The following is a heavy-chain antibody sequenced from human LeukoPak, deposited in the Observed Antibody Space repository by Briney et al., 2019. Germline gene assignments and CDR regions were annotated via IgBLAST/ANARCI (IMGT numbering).Heavy chain of an antibody. CDR1: GGSISSYY. Sequence: PSETLSLTCTVSGGSISSYYWSWIRQPPGKGLEWIGYIYYSGSTNYNPSLKSRVTISVDTSKNQFSLKLSSVTAADTAVYYCARAEITIFVFDYWGQGTLVTVSS. CDR2: IYYSGST. CDR3: ARAEITIFVFDY. J-gene: IGHJ4*02. D-gene: IGHD3-3*01. V-gene: IGHV4-59*01.